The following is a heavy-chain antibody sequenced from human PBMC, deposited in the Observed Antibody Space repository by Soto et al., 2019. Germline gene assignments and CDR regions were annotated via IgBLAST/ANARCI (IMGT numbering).Heavy chain of an antibody. V-gene: IGHV4-39*01. CDR2: IHYSGST. J-gene: IGHJ4*02. D-gene: IGHD3-22*01. CDR3: ASQHYYDSSGYYVVY. CDR1: GFSISSNIYY. Sequence: SETLSLTCPFSGFSISSNIYYWGWIRQPPGKGLEWIGNIHYSGSTYYDSSLQSRVTISIDTSKNQFSLKLSSVTATDTAVYYCASQHYYDSSGYYVVYWGQGTLVTVSS.